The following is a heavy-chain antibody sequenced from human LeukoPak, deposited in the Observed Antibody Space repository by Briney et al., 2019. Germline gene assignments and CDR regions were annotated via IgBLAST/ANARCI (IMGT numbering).Heavy chain of an antibody. D-gene: IGHD2-15*01. CDR3: AKGWRSYGMDV. CDR2: ISYDGSNK. V-gene: IGHV3-30*18. CDR1: GFTFSSYG. Sequence: GGSLRLSCAASGFTFSSYGMHWVRQAPGKGLEWVAVISYDGSNKYYADSVKGRFTISRDNSKNTLYLQMNSLRAEDTAVYYCAKGWRSYGMDVWGQGTRSPSP. J-gene: IGHJ6*02.